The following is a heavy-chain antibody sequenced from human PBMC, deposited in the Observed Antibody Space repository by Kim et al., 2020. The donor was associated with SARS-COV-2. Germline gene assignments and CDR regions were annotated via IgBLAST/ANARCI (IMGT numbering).Heavy chain of an antibody. Sequence: SETLSLTCAVYGGSFSGYYWSWIRQPPGKGLEWIGEINHSGSTNYNPSLKSRVTISVDTSKNQFSLKLSSVTAADTAVYYCARGGSGWQPDRRSRQPPRYWGQGTLVTVSS. D-gene: IGHD6-19*01. J-gene: IGHJ4*02. CDR3: ARGGSGWQPDRRSRQPPRY. CDR1: GGSFSGYY. CDR2: INHSGST. V-gene: IGHV4-34*01.